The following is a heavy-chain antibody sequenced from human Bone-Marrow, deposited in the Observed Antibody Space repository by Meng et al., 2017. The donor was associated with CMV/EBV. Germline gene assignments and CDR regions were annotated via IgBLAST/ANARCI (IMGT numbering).Heavy chain of an antibody. CDR2: INSDGSST. Sequence: GESLKISCAASGFTVSTNYMSWVRQAPGKGLVWVSRINSDGSSTSYADSVKGRFTISRDNAKNTLYLQMNSLRAEDTAVYYCALGDYWGQGTLVTVSS. CDR1: GFTVSTNY. J-gene: IGHJ4*02. V-gene: IGHV3-74*01. CDR3: ALGDY.